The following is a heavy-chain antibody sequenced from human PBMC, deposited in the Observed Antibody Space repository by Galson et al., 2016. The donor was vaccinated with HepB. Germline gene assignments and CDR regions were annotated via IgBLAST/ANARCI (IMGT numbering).Heavy chain of an antibody. CDR1: GFIFSSHW. Sequence: SLRLSCAASGFIFSSHWMSWVRQAPGKGLEWVAGIHRAGDGITYAGSVKGRFTISRDNSKNTLFLQMNSLRVEDTAVYYCAKDREDSGDYAFDSWGQGTLVTVSS. CDR3: AKDREDSGDYAFDS. D-gene: IGHD4-17*01. V-gene: IGHV3-23*01. CDR2: IHRAGDGI. J-gene: IGHJ4*02.